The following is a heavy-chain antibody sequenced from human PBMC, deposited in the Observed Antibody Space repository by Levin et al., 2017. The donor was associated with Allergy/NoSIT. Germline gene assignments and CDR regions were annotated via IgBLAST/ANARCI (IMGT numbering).Heavy chain of an antibody. CDR2: ISGGGDTT. CDR3: AKGEWYYYDSSVERTWFDP. CDR1: GFTFSSYA. Sequence: HPGGSLRLSCAASGFTFSSYAMSWVRQVPGKGLEWVSAISGGGDTTYYADSVKGRFTISRDNSKNTMYLQMNSLRVEAQAVYHCAKGEWYYYDSSVERTWFDPWGQGTLVTVSS. J-gene: IGHJ5*02. D-gene: IGHD3-22*01. V-gene: IGHV3-23*01.